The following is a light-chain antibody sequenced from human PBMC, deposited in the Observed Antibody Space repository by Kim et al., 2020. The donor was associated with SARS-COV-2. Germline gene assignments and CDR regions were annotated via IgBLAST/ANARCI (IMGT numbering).Light chain of an antibody. Sequence: WTPGERVTLACRASQTVSSSYLTWYQQKPGQAPRLLIYGASSRATGIPDRFSGSGSGTDFTLTISRLQPEDFAVYYCQQYYNLLTFGQGTRLEIK. J-gene: IGKJ5*01. CDR1: QTVSSSY. V-gene: IGKV3D-7*01. CDR2: GAS. CDR3: QQYYNLLT.